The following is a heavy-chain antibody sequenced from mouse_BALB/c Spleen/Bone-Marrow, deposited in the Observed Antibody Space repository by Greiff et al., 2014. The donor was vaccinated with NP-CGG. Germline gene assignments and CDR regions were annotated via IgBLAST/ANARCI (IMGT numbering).Heavy chain of an antibody. V-gene: IGHV1-55*01. J-gene: IGHJ4*01. D-gene: IGHD1-2*01. Sequence: VKLQESGAELVKPGASVKMSCKASGYTFTGYWINWVKQRPGQGLEWIGDIYPGRGITNYNEKFKSKATLTLDTSSSTAYMQLSSLTSEDSAVYYCSRSFITTAYYAMDYGGQGPSVTVSS. CDR2: IYPGRGIT. CDR1: GYTFTGYW. CDR3: SRSFITTAYYAMDY.